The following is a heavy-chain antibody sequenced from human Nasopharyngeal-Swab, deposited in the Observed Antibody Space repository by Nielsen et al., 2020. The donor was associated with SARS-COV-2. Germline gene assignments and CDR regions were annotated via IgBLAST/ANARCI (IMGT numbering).Heavy chain of an antibody. CDR1: GGSISSGGYY. V-gene: IGHV4-30-4*08. J-gene: IGHJ2*01. Sequence: SETLSLTCTVSGGSISSGGYYCSWLRQPPGKGLEWIGYIYYSGSTYYNPSLKSRVTISVDTSKNQFSLKLSSVTAAGTAVYYCARRAASSWRNWYFDLWGRGTLVTVSS. CDR3: ARRAASSWRNWYFDL. CDR2: IYYSGST. D-gene: IGHD6-13*01.